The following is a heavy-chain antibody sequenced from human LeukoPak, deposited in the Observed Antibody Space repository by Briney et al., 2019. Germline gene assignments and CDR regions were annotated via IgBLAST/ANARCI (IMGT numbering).Heavy chain of an antibody. CDR2: IYTSGST. J-gene: IGHJ4*02. D-gene: IGHD6-13*01. CDR3: ASSSSWSDY. CDR1: GGFISSGSDY. V-gene: IGHV4-61*02. Sequence: PSQTLSLTCTVSGGFISSGSDYWSWIRQPAGKGLEWIGRIYTSGSTNYNPSLKSRVTISVDTSKNQFSLKLSSVTAADTAVYYCASSSSWSDYWGQGALVTVSS.